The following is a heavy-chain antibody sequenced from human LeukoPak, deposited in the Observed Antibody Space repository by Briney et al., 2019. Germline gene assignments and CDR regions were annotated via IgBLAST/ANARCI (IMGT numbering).Heavy chain of an antibody. J-gene: IGHJ4*02. V-gene: IGHV4-38-2*02. D-gene: IGHD3-22*01. CDR1: GYSISSGYY. CDR2: IYHSGST. Sequence: PSETLSLTCTVSGYSISSGYYWGWIRQPPGKGLEWIGSIYHSGSTYYNPSLKSRVTISVDTSKNQFSLKLSSVTAADTAVYYCARDSSGYYHSTFDYWGQGTLVTVSS. CDR3: ARDSSGYYHSTFDY.